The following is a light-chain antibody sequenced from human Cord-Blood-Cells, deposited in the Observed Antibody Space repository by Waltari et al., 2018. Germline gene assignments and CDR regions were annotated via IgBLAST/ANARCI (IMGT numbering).Light chain of an antibody. J-gene: IGLJ3*02. CDR3: CSYAGSSTWV. CDR1: SSDVASYNL. V-gene: IGLV2-23*01. Sequence: QSALTQPASVSGSPGQSITISCTGTSSDVASYNLVSWYQQHPGQAPKLMIYEGSKRPVGVSNRFSGSRSGNTAALTISGLQAEDEADYYCCSYAGSSTWVFGGGTKLTVL. CDR2: EGS.